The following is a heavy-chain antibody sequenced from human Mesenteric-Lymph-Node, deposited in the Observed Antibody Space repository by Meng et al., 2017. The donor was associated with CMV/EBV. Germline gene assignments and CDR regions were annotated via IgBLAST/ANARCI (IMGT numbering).Heavy chain of an antibody. CDR3: ARGGLTGDLDY. Sequence: CKASGITFTGYFVHWVRQAPGQGLEWMGWMNPNNGATNSAQKFQARVTVTRDTSISTAYMDLHSLTSDDTAVYYCARGGLTGDLDYWGQGTLVTVSS. V-gene: IGHV1-2*02. J-gene: IGHJ4*02. CDR2: MNPNNGAT. CDR1: GITFTGYF. D-gene: IGHD3-9*01.